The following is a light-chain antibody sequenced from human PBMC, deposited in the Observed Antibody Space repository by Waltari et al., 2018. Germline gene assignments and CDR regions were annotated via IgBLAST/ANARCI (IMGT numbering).Light chain of an antibody. CDR2: AAS. J-gene: IGKJ2*01. CDR3: QQYNGYPLT. CDR1: HDIRNH. Sequence: DIQMTQSPSSLSASVGDRVTITCRASHDIRNHLVWVQQIPGKAPKSRIYAASSLHSGVPSKFSGTGSVTDFTLTINGLQPEDFATYYCQQYNGYPLTFGQGTKLEIK. V-gene: IGKV1-16*02.